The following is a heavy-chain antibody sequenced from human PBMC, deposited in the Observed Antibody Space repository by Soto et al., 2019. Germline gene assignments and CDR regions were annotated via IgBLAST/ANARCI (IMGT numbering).Heavy chain of an antibody. D-gene: IGHD3-3*01. Sequence: ASVKVSCKASGYTFTGYYMHWVRQAPGQGLEWMGWINPNSGGTNYAQKFQGWVTMTRDTSISTAYMELSRLRSDDTAVYYCARGGFLERLRAGMDVWGQGTTVTVSS. CDR3: ARGGFLERLRAGMDV. V-gene: IGHV1-2*04. CDR1: GYTFTGYY. CDR2: INPNSGGT. J-gene: IGHJ6*02.